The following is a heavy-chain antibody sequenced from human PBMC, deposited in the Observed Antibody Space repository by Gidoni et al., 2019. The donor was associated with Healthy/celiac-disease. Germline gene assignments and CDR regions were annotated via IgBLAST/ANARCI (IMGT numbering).Heavy chain of an antibody. CDR2: IRSKANSYAT. Sequence: EVQLVESGGGVVTPGGSLKRSCAASGCTFSGSAMHWVRQSSGKGLEWVGRIRSKANSYATAYASSVKGRFTISRDDSKNTAYLQMNSLKTEDTAVYYCTRHRGWELYFDYWGQGTLVTVSS. D-gene: IGHD1-26*01. CDR3: TRHRGWELYFDY. CDR1: GCTFSGSA. V-gene: IGHV3-73*01. J-gene: IGHJ4*02.